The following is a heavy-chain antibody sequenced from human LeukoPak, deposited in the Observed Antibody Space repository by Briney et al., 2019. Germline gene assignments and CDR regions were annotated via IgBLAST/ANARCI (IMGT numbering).Heavy chain of an antibody. D-gene: IGHD1-26*01. Sequence: GGSLRLSCAASGFTFTSYAMSWVRQAPEKGLEWVATISGSGGGTYYADSVKGRFTISRDDSKNTLYLQMNSLRAEDTAVYYCAKDLGRYRNNYFDYWGQGTLVTVSS. V-gene: IGHV3-23*01. CDR3: AKDLGRYRNNYFDY. J-gene: IGHJ4*02. CDR2: ISGSGGGT. CDR1: GFTFTSYA.